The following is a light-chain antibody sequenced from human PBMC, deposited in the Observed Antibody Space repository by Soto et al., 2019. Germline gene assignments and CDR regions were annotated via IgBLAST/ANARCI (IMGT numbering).Light chain of an antibody. J-gene: IGKJ5*01. V-gene: IGKV1-39*01. CDR3: QQSYSTLIT. CDR2: AAS. CDR1: QSISSY. Sequence: DSQMTQSPSSLSASVGDRVTITCRASQSISSYLNWYQQKPGKAPKLLTYAASSLQSGVPSRFSGSGSGTDFTLTISSLQPEDFATYYCQQSYSTLITFGQGTRLEIK.